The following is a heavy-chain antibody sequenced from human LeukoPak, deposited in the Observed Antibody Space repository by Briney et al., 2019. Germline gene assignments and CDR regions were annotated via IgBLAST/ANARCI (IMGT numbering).Heavy chain of an antibody. Sequence: PGGSLRLSCAASGFTVSSNYMSWVRQAPGKGLEWVSVIYSGGSTYYADSVKGRFTISRDNSKNTLFLQMNSLRVEDTAVYYCARVDSGNYDYWGQGTLLTVSS. CDR2: IYSGGST. CDR1: GFTVSSNY. CDR3: ARVDSGNYDY. J-gene: IGHJ4*02. D-gene: IGHD1-26*01. V-gene: IGHV3-66*01.